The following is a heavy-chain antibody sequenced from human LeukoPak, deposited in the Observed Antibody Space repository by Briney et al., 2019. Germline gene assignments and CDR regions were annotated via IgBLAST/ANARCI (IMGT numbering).Heavy chain of an antibody. V-gene: IGHV4-30-4*01. D-gene: IGHD2/OR15-2a*01. CDR2: IYYSGNT. CDR1: GGSISSGDYS. Sequence: PSETLSLTCTVSGGSISSGDYSWSWIRQPPGKGLEWIGYIYYSGNTYYNPSLKSRVTISLDTSKNQFSLKLSSVTAADTAVYYCAGHHPRNTVDFWGQGTLVTVSS. CDR3: AGHHPRNTVDF. J-gene: IGHJ4*02.